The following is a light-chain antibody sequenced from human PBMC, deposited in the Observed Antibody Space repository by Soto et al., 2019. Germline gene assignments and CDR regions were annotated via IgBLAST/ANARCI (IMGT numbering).Light chain of an antibody. CDR1: NNNVGVYNY. Sequence: CALTHPSSVLASPEQSLTIPCTGTNNNVGVYNYVSWYQQHPGKAPKLMIYYVSNRPSGVSNRFSVFKAVNTASLSISWLQVEDEYDSDGSGDKSSSVPVFG. CDR2: YVS. J-gene: IGLJ1*01. CDR3: SGDKSSSVPV. V-gene: IGLV2-14*01.